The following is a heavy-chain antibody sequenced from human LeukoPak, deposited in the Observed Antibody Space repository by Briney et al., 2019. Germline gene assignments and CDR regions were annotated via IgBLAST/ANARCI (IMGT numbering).Heavy chain of an antibody. V-gene: IGHV4-39*07. Sequence: SETLSLTCTVSGGSISSSSYYWGWIRQPPGKGLEWIGSIYYSGSTYYNPSLKSRVTISVDTSKNQFSLKLSSVTAADTAVYYCARDPEYCSGGSCYSAFDYWGQGTLVTVSS. CDR2: IYYSGST. J-gene: IGHJ4*02. CDR3: ARDPEYCSGGSCYSAFDY. CDR1: GGSISSSSYY. D-gene: IGHD2-15*01.